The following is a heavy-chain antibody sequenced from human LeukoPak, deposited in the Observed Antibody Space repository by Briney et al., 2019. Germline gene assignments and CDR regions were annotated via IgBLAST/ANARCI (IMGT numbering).Heavy chain of an antibody. CDR1: GFTFSSYA. CDR2: ISGSGDSI. J-gene: IGHJ3*01. V-gene: IGHV3-23*01. Sequence: QSGGSLRLSCAASGFTFSSYAMGWVRQAPGKGLEWVSSISGSGDSIYYADSVKGRFTFSRDNSKNTLYLQMDSLRAEDTAVYYCAKDSGDESQWLAYRGAFDVWGQGTMVTVSS. CDR3: AKDSGDESQWLAYRGAFDV. D-gene: IGHD6-19*01.